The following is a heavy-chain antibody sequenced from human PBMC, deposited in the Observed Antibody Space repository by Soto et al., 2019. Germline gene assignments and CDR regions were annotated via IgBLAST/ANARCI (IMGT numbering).Heavy chain of an antibody. CDR3: AGRSSLASVQVYFGEISNYNWFDP. CDR2: IYHSGST. J-gene: IGHJ5*02. D-gene: IGHD3-10*01. CDR1: NGSISSAIYY. Sequence: QLQLQESGPGLVKPSETLSLTCTVSNGSISSAIYYWGWIRQPPGKGLEWIGSIYHSGSTYYNPSLQGRVTISVDTSKNQFSLTVSSVTAADTAVYFCAGRSSLASVQVYFGEISNYNWFDPWGQGTLVTVSS. V-gene: IGHV4-39*01.